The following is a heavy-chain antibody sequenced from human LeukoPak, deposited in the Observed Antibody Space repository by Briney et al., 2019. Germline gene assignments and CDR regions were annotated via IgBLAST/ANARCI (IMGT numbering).Heavy chain of an antibody. J-gene: IGHJ3*02. D-gene: IGHD3-3*01. CDR2: ISNDGSKK. CDR1: GFTFSSYG. V-gene: IGHV3-30*18. CDR3: AKGLRFLQIGAFDI. Sequence: PGGSLRLSCAASGFTFSSYGMQWVRQAPGKGLEWVAVISNDGSKKFYIDSVKGRFTVSSDKSTDTLYLQMNSLRAEDTAVYYCAKGLRFLQIGAFDIWGQGTMVTVSS.